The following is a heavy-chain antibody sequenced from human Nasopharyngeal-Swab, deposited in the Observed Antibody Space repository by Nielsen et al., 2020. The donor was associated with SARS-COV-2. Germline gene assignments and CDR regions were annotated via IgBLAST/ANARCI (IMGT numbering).Heavy chain of an antibody. CDR3: ARDRNYDFWSDYSGDAFDI. D-gene: IGHD3-3*01. CDR2: INAGNGNT. J-gene: IGHJ3*02. Sequence: WVRQAPGQRLEWMGWINAGNGNTKYSQKFQGRVTITRDTSASTAYMELSSLRPEDTAVYYCARDRNYDFWSDYSGDAFDIWGQGTMVTVSS. V-gene: IGHV1-3*01.